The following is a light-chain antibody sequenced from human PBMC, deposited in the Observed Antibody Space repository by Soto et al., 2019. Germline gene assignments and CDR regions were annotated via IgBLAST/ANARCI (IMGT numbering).Light chain of an antibody. CDR1: QSVSSY. J-gene: IGKJ2*01. V-gene: IGKV3-11*01. Sequence: EIELTQSPATLSLSPGERATFSCRASQSVSSYLAWYQQKPGQAPRLLIHDASSRATGIPARFSGSGSGTDFTLTISSLEPEDFAVYYCQQRSNWLYTFGQGTKLEIK. CDR2: DAS. CDR3: QQRSNWLYT.